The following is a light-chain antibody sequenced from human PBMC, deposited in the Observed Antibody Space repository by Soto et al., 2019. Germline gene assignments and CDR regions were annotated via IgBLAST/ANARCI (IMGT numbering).Light chain of an antibody. CDR2: GAS. J-gene: IGKJ4*01. CDR3: QQYGISPT. V-gene: IGKV3-20*01. CDR1: QSVSSSY. Sequence: EIVLTQSPGTLSLSPGERATLSCRASQSVSSSYLAWYQQKPGQAPRLLIYGASSRATGIPDRFSGSGSGTYFTLIISRLEPEDCAVYYCQQYGISPTFGGGTKVEIK.